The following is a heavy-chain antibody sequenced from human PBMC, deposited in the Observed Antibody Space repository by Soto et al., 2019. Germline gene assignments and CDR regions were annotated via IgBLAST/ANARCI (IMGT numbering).Heavy chain of an antibody. CDR3: ARAEYSGYDWREDAFDI. CDR1: GGSISSSSYY. V-gene: IGHV4-39*01. J-gene: IGHJ3*02. D-gene: IGHD5-12*01. CDR2: IYYSGST. Sequence: SETLSLTCTVSGGSISSSSYYWGWIRQPPGKGLEWIGSIYYSGSTYYNPSLKSRVTISVDTSKNQFSLKLSSVTAADTAVYYCARAEYSGYDWREDAFDIWGQGTMVTVSS.